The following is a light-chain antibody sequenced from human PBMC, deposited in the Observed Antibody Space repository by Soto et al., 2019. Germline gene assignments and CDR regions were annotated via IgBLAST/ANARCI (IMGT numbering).Light chain of an antibody. V-gene: IGKV1-5*01. J-gene: IGKJ1*01. CDR2: DVS. CDR1: QVIRRW. Sequence: DIQMTQSASTRSASVGDRVNITCRASQVIRRWLAWYQQKPGKDTKLLIYDVSTLENGVPSRFSGSESGTEFTLTISSLHPDDSATYFCQQYSSYWTFGQRTKVDIK. CDR3: QQYSSYWT.